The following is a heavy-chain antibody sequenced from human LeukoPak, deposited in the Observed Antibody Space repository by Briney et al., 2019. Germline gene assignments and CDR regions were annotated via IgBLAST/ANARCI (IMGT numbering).Heavy chain of an antibody. D-gene: IGHD2-15*01. CDR1: GGSISSGGYY. V-gene: IGHV4-31*03. CDR2: IYYSGST. CDR3: ARRRVNDCSGGSCNQYNWFDS. J-gene: IGHJ5*01. Sequence: SQTLSLTFTVSGGSISSGGYYWSWIRLHPGKGLEWTGYIYYSGSTYYDPSLKSRVTISVDTSKNQFSLKLSSVTAADTAVYYCARRRVNDCSGGSCNQYNWFDSWGQGTLVTVSS.